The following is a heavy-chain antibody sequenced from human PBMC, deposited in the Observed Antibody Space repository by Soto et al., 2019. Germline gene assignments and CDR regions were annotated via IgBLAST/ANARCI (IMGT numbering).Heavy chain of an antibody. CDR3: AKGCYAYRYSCIDY. CDR2: ISYDGSNK. Sequence: QVQLVESGGGVVQPGRSLRLSCAASGFTFSSYGRYWVRQAPGKGLEWVAVISYDGSNKYYADSVKGRLTISRDNSKITLYLQMSSLRAEDTAVYYGAKGCYAYRYSCIDYWGQGTLVTVSA. V-gene: IGHV3-30*18. CDR1: GFTFSSYG. J-gene: IGHJ4*02. D-gene: IGHD1-1*01.